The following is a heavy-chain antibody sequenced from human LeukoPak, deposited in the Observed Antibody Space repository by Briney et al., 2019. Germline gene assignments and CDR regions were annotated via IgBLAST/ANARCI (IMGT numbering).Heavy chain of an antibody. CDR3: AKQPVPYGDQYYFDY. Sequence: PGGSLRLSCAASGFTFSNHAMNWVRQAPGKGLEWVSGISGSGGSTFYADSGKGRFTISRDNSKNTLYLQMNSLRAEDTAVYYCAKQPVPYGDQYYFDYWGQGTLVTVSS. J-gene: IGHJ4*02. D-gene: IGHD4-17*01. CDR2: ISGSGGST. CDR1: GFTFSNHA. V-gene: IGHV3-23*01.